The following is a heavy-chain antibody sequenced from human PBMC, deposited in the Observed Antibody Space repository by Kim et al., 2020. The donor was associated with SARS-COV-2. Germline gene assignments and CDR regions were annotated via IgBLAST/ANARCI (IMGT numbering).Heavy chain of an antibody. CDR1: GFTFDDYA. V-gene: IGHV3-9*01. Sequence: GGSLRLSCAASGFTFDDYAMHWVRQAPGKGLEWVSGISWNSGSIGYADSVKGRFTISRDNAKNSLYLQMNSLRAEDTALYYCAKDSGYSSGWDNYFDYWGPGTLVTVSS. J-gene: IGHJ4*02. CDR3: AKDSGYSSGWDNYFDY. D-gene: IGHD6-19*01. CDR2: ISWNSGSI.